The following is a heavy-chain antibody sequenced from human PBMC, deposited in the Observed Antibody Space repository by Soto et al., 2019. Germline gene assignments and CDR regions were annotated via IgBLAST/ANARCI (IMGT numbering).Heavy chain of an antibody. CDR1: GFTFSDYY. Sequence: QVQLVESGGGLVKPGGSLRLSCAASGFTFSDYYMSWIRQAPGKGLEWVSYISGSGTTLYYADSVKGRFTISRDNAKNSLYLQMYSLRAEDTAVYYCARTPHMTTVTSVLDYWGQGTLVTVSS. D-gene: IGHD4-4*01. J-gene: IGHJ4*02. CDR2: ISGSGTTL. CDR3: ARTPHMTTVTSVLDY. V-gene: IGHV3-11*01.